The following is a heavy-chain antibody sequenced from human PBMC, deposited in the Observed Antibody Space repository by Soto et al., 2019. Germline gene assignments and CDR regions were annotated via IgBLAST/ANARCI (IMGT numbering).Heavy chain of an antibody. CDR1: GFTFSSYA. CDR2: ISSNGGST. D-gene: IGHD3-10*01. CDR3: ARVLLWFGELPPAFDY. J-gene: IGHJ4*02. Sequence: GGSLRLSCAASGFTFSSYAMHWVHQAPGKGLEYVSAISSNGGSTYYANSVKGRFTISRDNSKNTLYLQMGSLRAEDMAVYYCARVLLWFGELPPAFDYWGQGTLVTVSS. V-gene: IGHV3-64*01.